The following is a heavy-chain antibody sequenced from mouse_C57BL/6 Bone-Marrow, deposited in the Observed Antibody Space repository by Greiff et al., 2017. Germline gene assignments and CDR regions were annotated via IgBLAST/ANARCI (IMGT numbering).Heavy chain of an antibody. D-gene: IGHD2-12*01. CDR1: GFTFSDFY. Sequence: EVKLVESGGGLVQSGRSLRLSCATSGFTFSDFYMEWVRQAPGKGLEWIAASRNKANDYTTEYSASVKGRFIVSRDTSQSILYLQMNALSAEDTAIYYCARDADDDQGYFDYWGQGTTLTVSS. J-gene: IGHJ2*01. CDR3: ARDADDDQGYFDY. CDR2: SRNKANDYTT. V-gene: IGHV7-1*01.